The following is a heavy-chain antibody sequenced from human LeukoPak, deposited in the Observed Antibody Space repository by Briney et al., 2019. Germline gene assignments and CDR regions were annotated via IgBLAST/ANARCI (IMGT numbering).Heavy chain of an antibody. CDR2: IYYSGSA. D-gene: IGHD2-2*01. J-gene: IGHJ5*02. CDR3: ARHSCSGISCPTLPHNWFDP. CDR1: GGSISSSRCF. V-gene: IGHV4-39*01. Sequence: SETLSLTCTVSGGSISSSRCFWGWIRQPPGKGLEWIGSIYYSGSAYYNPSLKSRVTISVDSSKNQFSLKLRSVTAADTAVFYCARHSCSGISCPTLPHNWFDPWGQGTLVTVSS.